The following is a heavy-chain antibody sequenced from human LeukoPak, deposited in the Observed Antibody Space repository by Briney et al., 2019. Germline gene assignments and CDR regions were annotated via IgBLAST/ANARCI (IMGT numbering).Heavy chain of an antibody. D-gene: IGHD2-15*01. CDR3: VSGYCRGARCHAFAFDI. V-gene: IGHV3-53*03. CDR2: LYRDDTS. Sequence: GGSLRLSCAASGLTVSNSYINWVRQPPGKGLEWVSVLYRDDTSYYAESVKGRFTISRDSAKNTLDLQMSSLRAEDTAMYYCVSGYCRGARCHAFAFDIWGQGTMVTVSS. J-gene: IGHJ3*02. CDR1: GLTVSNSY.